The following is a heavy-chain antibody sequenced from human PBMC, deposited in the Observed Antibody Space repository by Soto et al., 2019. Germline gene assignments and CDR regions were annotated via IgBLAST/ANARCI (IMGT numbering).Heavy chain of an antibody. Sequence: GGYLRASCVASGFTFNNYGMLWVRQAPGKELEGVAVISIVGSMAYYADSVKGRFPISRDTSKNTLYLQMNSLGVEDTAVYYCARKMSCCGGECYYIDYRGQGSLVTGSS. D-gene: IGHD2-21*01. CDR1: GFTFNNYG. V-gene: IGHV3-30*03. CDR3: ARKMSCCGGECYYIDY. CDR2: ISIVGSMA. J-gene: IGHJ4*02.